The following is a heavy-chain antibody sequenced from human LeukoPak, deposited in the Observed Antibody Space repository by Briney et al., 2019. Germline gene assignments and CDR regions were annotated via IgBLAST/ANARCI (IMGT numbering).Heavy chain of an antibody. CDR1: GFTFSSYG. J-gene: IGHJ4*02. CDR3: ARGDDYYDSSGYYPGRDY. V-gene: IGHV3-33*01. Sequence: PGGSLRLSCAASGFTFSSYGMHWVRQAPGKGLEWVAVIWYDGSNKYYADSVKGRFTISRDNSKNTLYLQMNSLRAEDTAVYYCARGDDYYDSSGYYPGRDYWGQGTLVTVSS. D-gene: IGHD3-22*01. CDR2: IWYDGSNK.